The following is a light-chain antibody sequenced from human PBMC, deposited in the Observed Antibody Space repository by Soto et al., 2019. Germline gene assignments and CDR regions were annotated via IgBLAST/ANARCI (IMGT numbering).Light chain of an antibody. CDR2: WND. CDR3: GAWDDRLRGYF. Sequence: QSVLTQPTSASGTPGQRVTISCSGSSSNIGSRYVYWYQVVPGTAPKLLIYWNDQRPSGVPVRFSGSNSGTSASLAISGLRSEDEADYYCGAWDDRLRGYFFGSGTKLTVL. V-gene: IGLV1-47*01. J-gene: IGLJ1*01. CDR1: SSNIGSRY.